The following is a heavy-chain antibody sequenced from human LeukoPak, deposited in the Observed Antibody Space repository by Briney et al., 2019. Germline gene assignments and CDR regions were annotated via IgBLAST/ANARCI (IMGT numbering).Heavy chain of an antibody. CDR2: ISWTRGSI. CDR3: VKGHCSSSSCFPNYYYYMDV. Sequence: TGRSVRLSCAGSRFTFDEHAMHWVRQAPRKGLEWGSGISWTRGSIAYADSEKGRFTISRDNAKNLLFLQMSSLRAADTALYYCVKGHCSSSSCFPNYYYYMDVWGTGTTVTVSS. J-gene: IGHJ6*03. CDR1: RFTFDEHA. D-gene: IGHD2-15*01. V-gene: IGHV3-9*01.